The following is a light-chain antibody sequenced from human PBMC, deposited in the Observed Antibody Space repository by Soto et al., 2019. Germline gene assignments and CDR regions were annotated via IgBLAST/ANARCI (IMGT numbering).Light chain of an antibody. CDR3: SSYAGRIV. V-gene: IGLV2-8*01. J-gene: IGLJ1*01. CDR1: SSDVGGYNY. CDR2: EVS. Sequence: QSALTQPPSASGSPGQSVTISCTGTSSDVGGYNYVSWYQQHPGKAPKLLIYEVSKRPSGVPDRFSGSKSGNTASLTVSGLQAEDEADYYCSSYAGRIVFGTGTKVTVL.